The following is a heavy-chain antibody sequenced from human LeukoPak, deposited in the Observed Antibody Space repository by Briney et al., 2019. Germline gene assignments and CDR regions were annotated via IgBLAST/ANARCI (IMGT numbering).Heavy chain of an antibody. J-gene: IGHJ4*02. D-gene: IGHD6-19*01. V-gene: IGHV3-11*03. CDR2: ISSSSSNA. CDR3: ARRSVAGTWDFDY. Sequence: GGSLRLSCAASGFTFSDFYMSWVRQAPGKGREWLSHISSSSSNANYADSVKGRFTISRDNAKNSLYLQLNSLRAEDTAVYYCARRSVAGTWDFDYWGQGTLVTVSS. CDR1: GFTFSDFY.